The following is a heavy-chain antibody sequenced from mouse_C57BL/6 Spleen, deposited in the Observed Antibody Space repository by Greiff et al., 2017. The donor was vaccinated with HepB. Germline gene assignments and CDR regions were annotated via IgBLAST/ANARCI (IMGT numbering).Heavy chain of an antibody. CDR3: ARDDGNDGDFDV. J-gene: IGHJ1*03. CDR2: ISYDGSN. CDR1: GYSITSGYY. D-gene: IGHD2-2*01. Sequence: EVQLQQSGPGLVKPSQSLSLTCSVTGYSITSGYYWNWIRQFPGNKLEWMGYISYDGSNNYNPSLKNRTSITRDTSNNPSFLKLNSVTTEDTATYDCARDDGNDGDFDVWGTGTTVTVSS. V-gene: IGHV3-6*01.